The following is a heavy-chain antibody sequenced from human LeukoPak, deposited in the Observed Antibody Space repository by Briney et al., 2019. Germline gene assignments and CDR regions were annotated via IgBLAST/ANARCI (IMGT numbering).Heavy chain of an antibody. CDR1: GGSMSSYY. J-gene: IGHJ4*02. V-gene: IGHV4-59*01. CDR3: ARGRFDIVSGYYADY. D-gene: IGHD3-9*01. CDR2: IYYSGTT. Sequence: SGTPSLTCTASGGSMSSYYWNWIRQPPGKGLEWIAYIYYSGTTNYNPSLKSRVTISVDASRKHFSLKLTSVTAADTAVYYCARGRFDIVSGYYADYWGQGTLVTVSS.